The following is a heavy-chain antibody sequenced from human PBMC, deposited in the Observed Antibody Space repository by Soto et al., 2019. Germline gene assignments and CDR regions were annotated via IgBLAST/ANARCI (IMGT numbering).Heavy chain of an antibody. J-gene: IGHJ4*02. D-gene: IGHD5-12*01. CDR3: AREMATLRGVYCDY. Sequence: QVQLVQSGAEVKKPGASVKVSCKASGYMFTSYYMHWVRQAPGQGLEWMGIIAPSSGSPKYAQKVQGRVNMTRDTSTNTVYMDLRSLRSEDTAVYYCAREMATLRGVYCDYWGQGTLVTVSS. V-gene: IGHV1-46*01. CDR2: IAPSSGSP. CDR1: GYMFTSYY.